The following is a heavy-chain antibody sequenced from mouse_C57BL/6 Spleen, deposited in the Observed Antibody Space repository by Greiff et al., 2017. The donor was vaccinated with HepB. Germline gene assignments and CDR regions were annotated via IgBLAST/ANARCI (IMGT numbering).Heavy chain of an antibody. Sequence: QVQLKQPGAELVMPGASVKLSCKASGYTFTSYWMHWVKQRPGQGLEWIGEIDPSDSYTNYNQKFKGKSTLTVDKSSSTAYMQLSSLTSEDSAVYYCARGDYYGAYWGQGTLVTVSA. J-gene: IGHJ3*01. D-gene: IGHD1-1*01. CDR1: GYTFTSYW. V-gene: IGHV1-69*01. CDR2: IDPSDSYT. CDR3: ARGDYYGAY.